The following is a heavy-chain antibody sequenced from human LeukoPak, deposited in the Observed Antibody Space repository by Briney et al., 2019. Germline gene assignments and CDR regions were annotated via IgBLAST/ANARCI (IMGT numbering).Heavy chain of an antibody. CDR1: GGTFSSYA. CDR3: ASSGGTLHGSYYYMDV. D-gene: IGHD2-15*01. Sequence: GSSVKVSCKASGGTFSSYAISWVRQAPGQGLEWMGGIIPIFGTANYAQKFQGRVTITADESTSTAYMELSSLRSEDTAVYYCASSGGTLHGSYYYMDVWGKGTTVTISS. CDR2: IIPIFGTA. V-gene: IGHV1-69*01. J-gene: IGHJ6*03.